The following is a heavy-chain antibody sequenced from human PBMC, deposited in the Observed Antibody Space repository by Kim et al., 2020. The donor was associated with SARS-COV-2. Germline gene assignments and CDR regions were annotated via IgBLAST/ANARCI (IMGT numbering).Heavy chain of an antibody. Sequence: ASVKVSCKASGYTFTSYAMHWVRQAPGQRLEWMGWINAGNGNTKYSQKFQGRVTITRDTSASTAYMELSSLRSEDTAVYYCARVPMVRGVITPYYYYGMDVWGQGTTVTVSS. CDR3: ARVPMVRGVITPYYYYGMDV. V-gene: IGHV1-3*01. J-gene: IGHJ6*02. CDR1: GYTFTSYA. D-gene: IGHD3-10*01. CDR2: INAGNGNT.